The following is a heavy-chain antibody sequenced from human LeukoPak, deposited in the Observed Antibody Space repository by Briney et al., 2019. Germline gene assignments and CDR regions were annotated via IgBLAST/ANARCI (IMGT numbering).Heavy chain of an antibody. CDR3: SRQIRATTNYFDY. Sequence: PGGSLRLSCAASGFTFSDHYMGWVRQAPGKGLEWVGRIKNKAQSYTTGYAASVKGRFTVSRDDSKNIAYLQMNSLKTEDTAVYYCSRQIRATTNYFDYWGQGTLVTVSS. CDR1: GFTFSDHY. D-gene: IGHD5-12*01. CDR2: IKNKAQSYTT. J-gene: IGHJ4*02. V-gene: IGHV3-72*01.